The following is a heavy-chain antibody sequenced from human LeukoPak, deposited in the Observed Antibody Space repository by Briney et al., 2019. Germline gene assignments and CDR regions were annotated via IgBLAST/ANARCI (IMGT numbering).Heavy chain of an antibody. J-gene: IGHJ3*02. V-gene: IGHV3-53*01. CDR1: GFTVSSNY. Sequence: SGGSLRLSCAASGFTVSSNYMNWVRQAPGKGLEWVSVIYSGGSIYYADSVKGRFTISRDNSKNTLYLQMNSLRAEDTAVYYCARDSRGLNYQLWAFDIWGQGTMVTVSS. CDR3: ARDSRGLNYQLWAFDI. CDR2: IYSGGSI. D-gene: IGHD5-18*01.